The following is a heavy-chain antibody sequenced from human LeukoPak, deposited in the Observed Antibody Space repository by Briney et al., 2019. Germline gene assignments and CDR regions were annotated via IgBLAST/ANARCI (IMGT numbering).Heavy chain of an antibody. CDR3: ARGPPVATITYFDY. J-gene: IGHJ4*02. CDR2: INPSGGST. V-gene: IGHV1-46*01. Sequence: ASVKVSCKASGYTFTSYYMHWVRQAPGQGLEWMGIINPSGGSTSYAQKFQGRVTMTTDTSTSTAYMELRSLRSDDTAVYYCARGPPVATITYFDYWGQGTLVTVSS. CDR1: GYTFTSYY. D-gene: IGHD5-12*01.